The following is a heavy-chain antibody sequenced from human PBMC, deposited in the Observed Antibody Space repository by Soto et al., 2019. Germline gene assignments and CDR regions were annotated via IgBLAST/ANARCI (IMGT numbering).Heavy chain of an antibody. V-gene: IGHV1-69*02. CDR2: ILPILGSV. J-gene: IGHJ1*01. Sequence: HVQLVQSGAEVKKPGSSVTISCKASGGTFNTYTFSWVRQAPGQGLEWMGSILPILGSVNYAQNFQGRLSFTADQPATTAYMELSSLTSHDTAVYFCGMIPRYSFPTSHPLYHWGQGTMVTVSS. CDR3: GMIPRYSFPTSHPLYH. CDR1: GGTFNTYT. D-gene: IGHD5-18*01.